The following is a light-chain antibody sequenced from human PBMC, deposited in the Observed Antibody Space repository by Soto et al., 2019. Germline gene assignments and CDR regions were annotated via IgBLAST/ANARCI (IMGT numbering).Light chain of an antibody. CDR1: QSVSSSY. CDR2: GAS. Sequence: EIVLTQSPGTLSLSPGERATLSCRASQSVSSSYLAWYQQKPGRAPRLLIYGASSRATGIPNRFSGSGSGTDFTLTISRLEPEDFAVYYCQKYGSSPPRYTFGQGTKLEIK. CDR3: QKYGSSPPRYT. V-gene: IGKV3-20*01. J-gene: IGKJ2*01.